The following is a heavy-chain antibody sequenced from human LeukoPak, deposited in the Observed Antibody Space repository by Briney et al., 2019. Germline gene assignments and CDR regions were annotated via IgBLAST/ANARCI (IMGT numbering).Heavy chain of an antibody. Sequence: GGSLRLSCTASGFNISSYSMNWVRQAPGKGLEWVSSISASASYIYYADSLKGRFTISKDDTKNSVYLYMDSLRAEDTAVYYCARDSDYGGSFDFWGQGTMVTVSS. CDR1: GFNISSYS. V-gene: IGHV3-21*01. J-gene: IGHJ3*01. CDR2: ISASASYI. CDR3: ARDSDYGGSFDF. D-gene: IGHD4/OR15-4a*01.